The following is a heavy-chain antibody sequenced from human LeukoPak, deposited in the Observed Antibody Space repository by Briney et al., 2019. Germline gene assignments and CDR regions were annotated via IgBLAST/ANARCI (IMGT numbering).Heavy chain of an antibody. Sequence: GGSVKVSCKVSGYTFTSYGISWVRQAPGQGLEWMGWISAYNGNTNYAQKLQGRVTMTTDTSTRTAYMELRSLRADDTAVYYCARAYSSSWYGNWFDPWGQGTLVTVSS. J-gene: IGHJ5*02. CDR2: ISAYNGNT. CDR1: GYTFTSYG. V-gene: IGHV1-18*01. CDR3: ARAYSSSWYGNWFDP. D-gene: IGHD6-13*01.